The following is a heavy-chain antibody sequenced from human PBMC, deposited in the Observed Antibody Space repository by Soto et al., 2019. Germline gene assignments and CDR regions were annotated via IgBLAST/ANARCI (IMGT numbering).Heavy chain of an antibody. Sequence: QMQLVQSGPEVKKPGTSGKVACKGSGFTFTSYAMQWVLQARGQRLEWIGWIVVGSGNTNYAQKLQERVTITRDMSTSTAYMELSSLRSEDTAVYYCAADILLWLRWWGQGTLVTVSS. J-gene: IGHJ4*02. D-gene: IGHD5-18*01. CDR1: GFTFTSYA. CDR2: IVVGSGNT. CDR3: AADILLWLRW. V-gene: IGHV1-58*02.